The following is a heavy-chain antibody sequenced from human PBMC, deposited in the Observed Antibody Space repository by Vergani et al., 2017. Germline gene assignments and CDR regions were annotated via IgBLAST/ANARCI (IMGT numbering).Heavy chain of an antibody. V-gene: IGHV4-39*01. CDR2: IYYSGRT. D-gene: IGHD6-13*01. J-gene: IGHJ4*02. CDR3: ARPPDSSSWYYFDY. CDR1: GGSISSSSYY. Sequence: QLQLQESGPGLVKPSETLSLTCTVSGGSISSSSYYWGWIRQPPGKGLEWIGSIYYSGRTYYNPSLKSRVTISVDTSKNQFSLKLSSVTAADTAVYYCARPPDSSSWYYFDYWGQGTLVTVSS.